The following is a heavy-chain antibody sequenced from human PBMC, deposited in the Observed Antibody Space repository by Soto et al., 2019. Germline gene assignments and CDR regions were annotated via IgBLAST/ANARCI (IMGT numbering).Heavy chain of an antibody. CDR2: MYFGGSF. V-gene: IGHV4-59*02. CDR3: ARSYYDSTGFAVDP. D-gene: IGHD3-22*01. J-gene: IGHJ5*02. CDR1: GASVSHGY. Sequence: SEILSLTCNVSGASVSHGYWSWIRQPPGKGLEWIGFMYFGGSFNYNPSLTSRATISVETSKNQFSMKLTSVTASDTAVYYCARSYYDSTGFAVDPWGQGTLVTVSS.